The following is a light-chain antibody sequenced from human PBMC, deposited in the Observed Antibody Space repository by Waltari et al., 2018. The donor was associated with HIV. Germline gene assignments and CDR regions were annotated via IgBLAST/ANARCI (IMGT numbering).Light chain of an antibody. J-gene: IGLJ1*01. V-gene: IGLV1-51*01. CDR1: SSHIATNS. Sequence: QSVLPQPPSVSATPGPKVTISCSGRSSHIATNSVSWYQHFPGTVPKVLIYDNHKRSSGIPDRFSGSKSGTSATLDISGLQTGDEAHYYCGTWDTSLSAWIFGTGTKVTVL. CDR3: GTWDTSLSAWI. CDR2: DNH.